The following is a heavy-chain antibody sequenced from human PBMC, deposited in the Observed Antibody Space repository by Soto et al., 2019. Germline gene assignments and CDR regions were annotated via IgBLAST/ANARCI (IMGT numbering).Heavy chain of an antibody. Sequence: SGNVPCTDWGYTFTWYDMTWVRQATGRGLVWMGWMNPNSGHTGYAQKFQGRVTMPRNTSISTAYMELSSLRSEDTAVYYSARAPTATTPDDYSFDYWG. D-gene: IGHD4-17*01. J-gene: IGHJ4*01. CDR1: GYTFTWYD. CDR2: MNPNSGHT. CDR3: ARAPTATTPDDYSFDY. V-gene: IGHV1-8*01.